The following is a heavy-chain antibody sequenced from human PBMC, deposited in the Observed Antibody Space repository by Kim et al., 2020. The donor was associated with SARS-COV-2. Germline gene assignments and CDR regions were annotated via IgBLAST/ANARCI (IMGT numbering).Heavy chain of an antibody. D-gene: IGHD2-21*02. CDR3: ATGGDDTYYYYGMDV. CDR2: FDPEDGET. J-gene: IGHJ6*02. Sequence: ASVKVSCKVSGYTLTELSMHWVRQAPGKGLEWMGGFDPEDGETIYAQKFQGRVTMNEDTSTDTAYMELSSLRSEDTAVYYCATGGDDTYYYYGMDVWGQGTTVTVSS. CDR1: GYTLTELS. V-gene: IGHV1-24*01.